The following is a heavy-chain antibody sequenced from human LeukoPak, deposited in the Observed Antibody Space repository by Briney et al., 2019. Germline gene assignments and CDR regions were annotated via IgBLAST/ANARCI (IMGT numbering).Heavy chain of an antibody. V-gene: IGHV3-23*01. Sequence: PGGSLRLSCAASGFSFNSYAMSWVRQAPGKGLEWVSAISASGGSANIADSVKGRFTISRDNARNTLYLQMNSLRAEDTAVYYCAKGDSAGYYDILTGYYHIIFDYWGQGTLVTVSS. CDR1: GFSFNSYA. D-gene: IGHD3-9*01. CDR2: ISASGGSA. J-gene: IGHJ4*02. CDR3: AKGDSAGYYDILTGYYHIIFDY.